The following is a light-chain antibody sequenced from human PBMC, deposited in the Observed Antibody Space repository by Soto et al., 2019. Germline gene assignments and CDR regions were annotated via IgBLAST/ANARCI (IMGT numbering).Light chain of an antibody. CDR1: QNISRS. Sequence: EIVMTQSPVTLSVSPGERATLSCRASQNISRSLAWYQQKPGQGPSLLIYGTSTRAGGVPARFSGSGSGTEFTLTISSLQSEDFALYYCHQYNSWPPGTFGQGTKVDI. J-gene: IGKJ2*01. CDR2: GTS. CDR3: HQYNSWPPGT. V-gene: IGKV3-15*01.